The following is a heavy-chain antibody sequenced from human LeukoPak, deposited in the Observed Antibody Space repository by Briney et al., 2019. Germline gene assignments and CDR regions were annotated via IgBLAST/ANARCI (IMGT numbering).Heavy chain of an antibody. J-gene: IGHJ5*02. CDR1: GGSFSGYY. CDR2: INHSGST. CDR3: ARGDYVSWFDP. Sequence: SETLSLTCAVYGGSFSGYYWSWIRRPPGKGLEWIGEINHSGSTNYNPSLKSRVTISVDTSKNQFSLKLSSVTAADTAVYYCARGDYVSWFDPWGQGTLVTVSS. V-gene: IGHV4-34*01. D-gene: IGHD4-17*01.